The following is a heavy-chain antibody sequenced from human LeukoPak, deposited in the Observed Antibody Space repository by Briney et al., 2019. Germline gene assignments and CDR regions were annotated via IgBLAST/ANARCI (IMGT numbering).Heavy chain of an antibody. CDR3: AKDRKVRGVIPTYYYYGMDV. CDR2: ISYDGSNK. D-gene: IGHD3-10*01. Sequence: PGGSLRLSCAASGFTFSSYGMHWVRQAPGKGLEWVAVISYDGSNKYYADSVKGRFTISRDNSKNTLYLQMNSLRAEDTAVYYCAKDRKVRGVIPTYYYYGMDVWGQGTTVTVSS. J-gene: IGHJ6*02. CDR1: GFTFSSYG. V-gene: IGHV3-30*18.